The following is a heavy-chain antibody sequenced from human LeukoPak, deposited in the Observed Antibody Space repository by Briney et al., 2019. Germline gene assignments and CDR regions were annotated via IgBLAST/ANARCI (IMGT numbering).Heavy chain of an antibody. D-gene: IGHD3-22*01. V-gene: IGHV4-59*01. CDR2: IYYSGST. J-gene: IGHJ6*02. CDR1: GGSISSYY. CDR3: ARDSSGYYLSGNYYYYGMDV. Sequence: PSETLSLTCTVSGGSISSYYWSWIRQPPGKGLEWIGHIYYSGSTNYNPSLKSRVTISVDTSKNQFSLKLSSVTAADTAVYYCARDSSGYYLSGNYYYYGMDVWGQGTTVTVSS.